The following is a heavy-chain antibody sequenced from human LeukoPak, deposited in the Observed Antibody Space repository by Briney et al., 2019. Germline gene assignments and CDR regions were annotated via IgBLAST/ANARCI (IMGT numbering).Heavy chain of an antibody. J-gene: IGHJ3*02. CDR1: GGSISSYY. D-gene: IGHD5-18*01. CDR2: IYNSGST. CDR3: ARGIRGVDTAMNDAFDI. Sequence: PSETLSLTCSVSGGSISSYYWSWTRQPPGKGLEWIGDIYNSGSTNYNPSLTSRVTISVDTSKNQFSLKLSSVTAADTAVYYCARGIRGVDTAMNDAFDIWGQGTMVTVSS. V-gene: IGHV4-59*01.